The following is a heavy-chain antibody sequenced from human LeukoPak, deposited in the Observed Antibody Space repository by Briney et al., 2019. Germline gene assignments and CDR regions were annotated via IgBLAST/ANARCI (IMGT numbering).Heavy chain of an antibody. CDR1: GFTFSNYA. CDR3: AKGVYYYDRSTYYYTYYFDY. V-gene: IGHV3-23*01. D-gene: IGHD3-22*01. CDR2: ISASGATT. J-gene: IGHJ4*02. Sequence: GGSLRLSCAASGFTFSNYAVSWVRQAPGKGLEWVSDISASGATTYYADSVKGRFTISRDNSKNTLYLQMNSLRAEDTAVYFCAKGVYYYDRSTYYYTYYFDYWGQGTLVTVSS.